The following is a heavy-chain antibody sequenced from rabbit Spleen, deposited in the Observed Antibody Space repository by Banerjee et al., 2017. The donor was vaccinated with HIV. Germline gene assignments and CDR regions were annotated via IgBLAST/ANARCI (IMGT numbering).Heavy chain of an antibody. Sequence: GRGLEWIGYIEPIFGNTYYASWVNGRFTISSHNAQNTLYLQLNSLTVADTATYFCARLFAYAGYAGFGYATLDYFNLWGQGTLVTVS. V-gene: IGHV1S7*01. J-gene: IGHJ4*01. CDR2: IEPIFGNT. CDR3: ARLFAYAGYAGFGYATLDYFNL. D-gene: IGHD6-1*01.